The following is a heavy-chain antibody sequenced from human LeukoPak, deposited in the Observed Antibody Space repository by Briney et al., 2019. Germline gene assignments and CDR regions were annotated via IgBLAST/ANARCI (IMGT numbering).Heavy chain of an antibody. CDR2: IFNGGGT. CDR3: ARGGMVMYYFDF. J-gene: IGHJ4*02. CDR1: WFTVNSDY. D-gene: IGHD4-23*01. V-gene: IGHV3-53*01. Sequence: PGGSLRLSCAASWFTVNSDYKTRGRQAPGEGLEGGLVIFNGGGTYYADSVKGRFTNSRETSKKTPFPQTNGLRADDAPVCYCARGGMVMYYFDFWGQGTLVTVSS.